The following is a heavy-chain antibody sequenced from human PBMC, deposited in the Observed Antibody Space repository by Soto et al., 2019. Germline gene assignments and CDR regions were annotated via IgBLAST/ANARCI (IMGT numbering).Heavy chain of an antibody. CDR3: ASSANNDYGDVYFQH. D-gene: IGHD4-17*01. CDR1: GGSISSSNW. Sequence: KASETLSLTCAVSGGSISSSNWWSWVRQPPGKGLEWIGEIYHSGSTNYNPSLKSRVTISVDKSKNQFSLKLSSVTAADTAVYYCASSANNDYGDVYFQHWGQGTLVTVYS. V-gene: IGHV4-4*02. CDR2: IYHSGST. J-gene: IGHJ1*01.